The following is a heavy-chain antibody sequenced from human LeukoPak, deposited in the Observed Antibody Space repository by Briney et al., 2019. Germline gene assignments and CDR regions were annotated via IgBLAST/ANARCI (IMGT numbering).Heavy chain of an antibody. CDR1: EYTFTGYY. CDR2: MHPNSGGT. CDR3: ASGWSIGGWYNNWFDA. D-gene: IGHD6-19*01. V-gene: IGHV1-2*02. J-gene: IGHJ5*02. Sequence: ASVKVSCKASEYTFTGYYLHWVRQAPGQGLEWMGWMHPNSGGTNYAQRFQGRVTMTRDTSISTAYMELIRLTSDDTAVYYCASGWSIGGWYNNWFDAWGQGTLVTVSS.